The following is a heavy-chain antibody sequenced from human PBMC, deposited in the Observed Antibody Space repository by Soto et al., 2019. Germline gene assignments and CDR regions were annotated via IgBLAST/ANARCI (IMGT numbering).Heavy chain of an antibody. Sequence: QVQLVESGGGVVQPGRSLRLSCAASGFTFSSYGMHWVRQAPGKGLEWVAVVWSDGGTTNHADSVKGRFTISRDNSKNTLYLQMHSMRSEDTAVYFCARASPPDHWGQGALVAVSS. CDR3: ARASPPDH. V-gene: IGHV3-33*01. J-gene: IGHJ4*02. CDR2: VWSDGGTT. CDR1: GFTFSSYG.